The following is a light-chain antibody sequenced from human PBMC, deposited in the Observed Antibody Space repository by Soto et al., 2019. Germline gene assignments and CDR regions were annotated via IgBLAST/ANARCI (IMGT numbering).Light chain of an antibody. CDR3: QSYDSSLSGWV. CDR2: GNS. J-gene: IGLJ3*02. V-gene: IGLV1-40*01. Sequence: QSVLTQPPSVSGAPGQRVTISCTGSSSNIGAGYDVHWYQQLPGTAPKLLIYGNSSRPSGVPDRFSGSKSGTSASLAITGLRAEAEADYYCQSYDSSLSGWVFGGGTKLTVL. CDR1: SSNIGAGYD.